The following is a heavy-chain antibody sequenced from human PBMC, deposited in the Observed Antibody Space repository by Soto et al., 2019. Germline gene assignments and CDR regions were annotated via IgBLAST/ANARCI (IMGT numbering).Heavy chain of an antibody. CDR3: AARPYYYYGLDV. CDR2: VYHNGNA. D-gene: IGHD3-10*01. V-gene: IGHV4-30-4*01. J-gene: IGHJ6*02. Sequence: SETLSLTCTVSGGSISSGDYYWSWIRQPPGKGLEWIGYVYHNGNAYPKPSPKSRVTISLDGAKNQFSLKMTSVTAADTGLYYCAARPYYYYGLDVWGQGTTVTVSS. CDR1: GGSISSGDYY.